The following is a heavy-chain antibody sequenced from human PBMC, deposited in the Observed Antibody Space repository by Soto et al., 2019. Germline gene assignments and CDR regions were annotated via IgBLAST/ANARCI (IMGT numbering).Heavy chain of an antibody. V-gene: IGHV3-30-3*01. Sequence: GSLRLSCAAPGFNFNIHALHWIRQAPGEGLEWVAVMSPGGNSQYYADSVKGRFTISRDTSKSTLYLQMTSLRPEDTAVYYCASGAAFYYDTSRYWGQGTLVTVSS. CDR3: ASGAAFYYDTSRY. CDR2: MSPGGNSQ. D-gene: IGHD3-22*01. J-gene: IGHJ4*02. CDR1: GFNFNIHA.